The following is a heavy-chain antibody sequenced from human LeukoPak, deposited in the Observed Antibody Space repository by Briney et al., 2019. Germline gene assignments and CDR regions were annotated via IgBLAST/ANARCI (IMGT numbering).Heavy chain of an antibody. CDR2: IYSGGST. V-gene: IGHV3-66*02. Sequence: GGSLRLCCAASGFTVSSNYMSWVRQAPGKGLEWVSVIYSGGSTYYADSVKGRFTISRDNSKNTLYLQMNSLRAEDTAVYYCARDRLTGTTPWFDPWGQGTLVTVSS. D-gene: IGHD1-7*01. CDR1: GFTVSSNY. J-gene: IGHJ5*02. CDR3: ARDRLTGTTPWFDP.